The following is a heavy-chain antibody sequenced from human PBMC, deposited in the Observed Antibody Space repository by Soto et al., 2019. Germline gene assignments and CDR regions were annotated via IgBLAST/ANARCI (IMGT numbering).Heavy chain of an antibody. Sequence: QVQLVQSGAEVKKPGSSVKVSCKASGGTFSSYAISWVRQAPGQGLEWMGGIIPIFGTANYAQKFQGRVKVSRDETQSTGFNGLSRLKSEDTAVYYCARNQKPDIFAGYLDNYYYYGMDVWGQGTTVTVSS. CDR1: GGTFSSYA. V-gene: IGHV1-69*01. CDR2: IIPIFGTA. J-gene: IGHJ6*02. D-gene: IGHD3-9*01. CDR3: ARNQKPDIFAGYLDNYYYYGMDV.